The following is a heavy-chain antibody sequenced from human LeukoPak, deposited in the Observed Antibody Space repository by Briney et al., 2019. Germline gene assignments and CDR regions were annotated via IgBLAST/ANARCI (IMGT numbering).Heavy chain of an antibody. CDR2: MNPNSGNT. Sequence: ASVKVSCKASGYTFTSYDINWVRQATGQGLEWMGWMNPNSGNTGYAQKFQGRVTMTRNTSISTANMELSSLRSGDTAVYYCARVPYSSGWYDYYYYYGMDVWGQGTTVTVSS. J-gene: IGHJ6*02. D-gene: IGHD6-19*01. V-gene: IGHV1-8*01. CDR1: GYTFTSYD. CDR3: ARVPYSSGWYDYYYYYGMDV.